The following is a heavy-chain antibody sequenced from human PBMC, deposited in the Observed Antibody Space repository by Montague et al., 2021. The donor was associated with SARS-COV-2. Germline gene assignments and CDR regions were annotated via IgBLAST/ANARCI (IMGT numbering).Heavy chain of an antibody. V-gene: IGHV4-39*01. CDR1: GDSISSSSYN. D-gene: IGHD1-1*01. Sequence: SQTLSLTCTVSGDSISSSSYNWGWIRQPPGKGLEWIVSVHYSGRPYYNPSLKSPVTIYVDTSKNQLSLKLSSVTAADTAVYYCTRHVHMTWPEPSPGFDYWGQGTLVTVSS. CDR3: TRHVHMTWPEPSPGFDY. J-gene: IGHJ4*02. CDR2: VHYSGRP.